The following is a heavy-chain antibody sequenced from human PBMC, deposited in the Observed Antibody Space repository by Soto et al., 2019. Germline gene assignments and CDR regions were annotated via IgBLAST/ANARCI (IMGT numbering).Heavy chain of an antibody. D-gene: IGHD6-19*01. CDR1: GYTFTSYA. CDR2: INAGNGNT. J-gene: IGHJ6*02. Sequence: ASVKVSCKASGYTFTSYAMHWVRQAPGQRLEWMGWINAGNGNTKYSQKFQGRVTITRDTSASTAYMELSSLRSEDTAVYYCARDPGIAVAGTTLDYYGMDVWGQGTRVTVSS. V-gene: IGHV1-3*01. CDR3: ARDPGIAVAGTTLDYYGMDV.